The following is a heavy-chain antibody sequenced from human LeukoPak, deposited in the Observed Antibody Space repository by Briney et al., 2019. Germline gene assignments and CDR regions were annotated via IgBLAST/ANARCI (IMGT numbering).Heavy chain of an antibody. CDR2: ISYDGSNK. V-gene: IGHV3-30-3*01. D-gene: IGHD7-27*01. CDR3: APDWGLDY. Sequence: PGGSLRLSCAASGFTFSSYAMHWVRQAPGKGLEWVAVISYDGSNKYYADSVKGRFTISRDNSKNTLCLQMNSLRAEDTAVYYCAPDWGLDYWGQGTLVTVSS. J-gene: IGHJ4*02. CDR1: GFTFSSYA.